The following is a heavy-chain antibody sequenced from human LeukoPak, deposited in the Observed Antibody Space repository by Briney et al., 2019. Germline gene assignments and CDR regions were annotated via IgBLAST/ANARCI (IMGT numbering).Heavy chain of an antibody. J-gene: IGHJ4*02. D-gene: IGHD4-23*01. CDR2: FDPEDGET. CDR1: GYTLTELS. V-gene: IGHV1-24*01. Sequence: ASVKVSCKVSGYTLTELSMHWLRQAPGKGLEWMGGFDPEDGETICAQKFQGRVTMTRDTSISTAYMELSRLRSDDTAVYYCARAVDYGGTLDYWGQGTLVTVSS. CDR3: ARAVDYGGTLDY.